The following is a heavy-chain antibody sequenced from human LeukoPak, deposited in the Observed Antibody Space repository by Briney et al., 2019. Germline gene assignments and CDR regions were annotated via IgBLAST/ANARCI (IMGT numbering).Heavy chain of an antibody. CDR2: IKPSGGTT. J-gene: IGHJ4*02. CDR3: ASAEFPSSLEY. V-gene: IGHV1-46*01. Sequence: ASAKVSCKDSVYTSTSYYTHCVREAPGQGREWRVIIKPSGGTTRYAQTFQGRDTETRDTSTSRVYMEMSRLRSENPGVYHCASAEFPSSLEYLGQGALVTVCS. CDR1: VYTSTSYY. D-gene: IGHD2-21*01.